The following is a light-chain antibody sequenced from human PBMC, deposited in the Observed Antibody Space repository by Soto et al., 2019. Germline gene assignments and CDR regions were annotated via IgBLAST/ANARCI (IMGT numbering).Light chain of an antibody. Sequence: QSALTQPASVSGSPGQAITISCSGTISDIGSYDHVAWFQQFPGKTPKLMCYSVSNRPSGVSYRFSGSKSGNTASLTISALQAEDEADYYCISYTVSRSYVFGTGTKLTVL. CDR1: ISDIGSYDH. CDR3: ISYTVSRSYV. V-gene: IGLV2-14*01. CDR2: SVS. J-gene: IGLJ1*01.